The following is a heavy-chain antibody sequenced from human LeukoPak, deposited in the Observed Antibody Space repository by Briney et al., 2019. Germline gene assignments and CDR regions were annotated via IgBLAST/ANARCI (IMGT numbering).Heavy chain of an antibody. D-gene: IGHD4-17*01. CDR3: AREDSYGDYGFDY. J-gene: IGHJ4*02. Sequence: SQTLSLTCTVSGGSISSGGYSWSWIRRPAGKGLEWIGRIYTSGSTNYNPSLKSRVTMSVDTSKNQFSLKLSSVTAADTAVYYCAREDSYGDYGFDYWGQGTLVTVSS. CDR2: IYTSGST. CDR1: GGSISSGGYS. V-gene: IGHV4-61*02.